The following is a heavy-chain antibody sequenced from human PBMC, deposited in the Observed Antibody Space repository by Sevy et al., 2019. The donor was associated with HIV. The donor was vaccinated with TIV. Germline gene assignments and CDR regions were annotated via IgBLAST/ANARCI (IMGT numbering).Heavy chain of an antibody. D-gene: IGHD4-4*01. CDR3: ARDRTTVYYYNGMDV. Sequence: SETLSLTCTVSGDSISSYYWSWIRQPPGKGLEWIGYIYYSGSTNYNPSLKSRVTISIDTSKNQVSLKVSSVTAADTAVYYCARDRTTVYYYNGMDVWGQGTTVTVSS. CDR1: GDSISSYY. CDR2: IYYSGST. J-gene: IGHJ6*02. V-gene: IGHV4-59*01.